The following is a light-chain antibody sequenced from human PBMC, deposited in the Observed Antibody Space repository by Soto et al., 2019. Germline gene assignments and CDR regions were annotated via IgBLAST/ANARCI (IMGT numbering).Light chain of an antibody. CDR1: QRINEW. Sequence: DIQMTQSPSTLSASVGDRVTITCRASQRINEWLDWYQKKPGEAPKLLIYDASNLQSGVPSRFSGTGSGTALTITSLNLQHDALATYHRQETTSHTFGQGTKLEIK. J-gene: IGKJ2*01. CDR3: QETTSHT. V-gene: IGKV1-5*01. CDR2: DAS.